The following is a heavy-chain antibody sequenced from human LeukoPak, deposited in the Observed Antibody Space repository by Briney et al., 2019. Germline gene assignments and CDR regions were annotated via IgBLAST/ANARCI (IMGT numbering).Heavy chain of an antibody. Sequence: GSSVKVSCKASGGTFSSYAISWVRQAPGQGLEWMGGILPIFGTANYAQKFQGRVTITADKSTSTAYMELSSLRSEDTAVYYCARDRNRVGATGWFDPWGRGTLVTVSS. CDR1: GGTFSSYA. D-gene: IGHD1-26*01. CDR3: ARDRNRVGATGWFDP. V-gene: IGHV1-69*06. CDR2: ILPIFGTA. J-gene: IGHJ5*02.